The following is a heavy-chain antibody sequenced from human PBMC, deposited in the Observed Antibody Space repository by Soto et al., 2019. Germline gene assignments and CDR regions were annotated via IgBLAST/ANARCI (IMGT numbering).Heavy chain of an antibody. Sequence: PGGSLRLSCAASGFTFSSYAMSWVRQAPGEGLEWVSAISGSGGSTYYADSVKGRFTISRDNSKNTLYLQMNSLRAEDTAVYYCAKEGYCSSTSCYTGAFDIWGQGTMVTVSS. CDR3: AKEGYCSSTSCYTGAFDI. J-gene: IGHJ3*02. CDR2: ISGSGGST. D-gene: IGHD2-2*02. V-gene: IGHV3-23*01. CDR1: GFTFSSYA.